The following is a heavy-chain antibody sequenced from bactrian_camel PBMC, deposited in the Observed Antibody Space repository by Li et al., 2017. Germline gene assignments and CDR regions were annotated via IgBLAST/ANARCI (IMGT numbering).Heavy chain of an antibody. V-gene: IGHV3S40*01. CDR1: GCTSRPCN. CDR2: IDRIGDTT. CDR3: AKDTEIHFNLGYSWDY. J-gene: IGHJ4*01. Sequence: DVQLVESGGGSVQAGGSLRLSCAASGCTSRPCNMGWFRQAPGKGLEWVSFIDRIGDTTTYADSVKGRFTVSTNNARNTLYLIMNSLKPEDTAMYCCAKDTEIHFNLGYSWDYWGQGTQVTVS. D-gene: IGHD2*01.